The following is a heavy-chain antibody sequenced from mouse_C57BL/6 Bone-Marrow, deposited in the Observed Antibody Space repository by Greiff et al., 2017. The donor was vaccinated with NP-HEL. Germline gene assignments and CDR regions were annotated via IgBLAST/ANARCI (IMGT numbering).Heavy chain of an antibody. J-gene: IGHJ1*03. V-gene: IGHV5-16*01. CDR3: ARGGRSLVVADWYFDV. D-gene: IGHD1-1*01. CDR2: INYDGSST. CDR1: GFTFSDYY. Sequence: EVMLVESEGGLVQPGSSMKLSCTASGFTFSDYYMAWVRQVPEKGLEWVANINYDGSSTYYLDSLKSRFIISRDNAKNILYLQMSSLKSEDTATYYCARGGRSLVVADWYFDVWGTGTTVTVSS.